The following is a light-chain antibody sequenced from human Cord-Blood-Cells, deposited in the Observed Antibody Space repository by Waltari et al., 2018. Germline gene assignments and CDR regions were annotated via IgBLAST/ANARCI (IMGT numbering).Light chain of an antibody. Sequence: DIQMHQSPSTLSASVGVRVTITCRASQGISRWLAWYKQKPGKGPKLLIYKESSLDSGVPSRFSGSGSGTEFTLTISSLQPDDFATYYCQQNNSYSWTFGQGTKVEIK. CDR3: QQNNSYSWT. CDR1: QGISRW. V-gene: IGKV1-5*03. J-gene: IGKJ1*01. CDR2: KES.